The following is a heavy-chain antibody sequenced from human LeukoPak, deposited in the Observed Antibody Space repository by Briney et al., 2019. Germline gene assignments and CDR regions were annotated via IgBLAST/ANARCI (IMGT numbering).Heavy chain of an antibody. J-gene: IGHJ3*02. CDR1: GFTFDDYA. Sequence: GGSLRLSCAASGFTFDDYAMHWVRQAPGKGLEWVSSITWNSDNRGYADSVKGRFTISRDNAKNSLYLQMNSLRPEDTALYYCAKGYTFYHYSSDSRDAFDIWGQGTMVTVSS. CDR2: ITWNSDNR. D-gene: IGHD3-22*01. V-gene: IGHV3-9*01. CDR3: AKGYTFYHYSSDSRDAFDI.